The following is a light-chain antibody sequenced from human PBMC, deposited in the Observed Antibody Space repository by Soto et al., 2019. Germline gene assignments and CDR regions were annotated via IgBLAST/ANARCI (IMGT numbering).Light chain of an antibody. CDR1: QNIHTN. J-gene: IGKJ5*01. CDR2: GAS. Sequence: EIVLTQSPATLSLSPGETATLSCRAGQNIHTNLAWYQQKPGQAPRLLIYGASTRATGIPARFSGSGSGTEFTLTISSLQSEDFAVYYCQQYNNWPPITFGQGTRLEIK. CDR3: QQYNNWPPIT. V-gene: IGKV3-15*01.